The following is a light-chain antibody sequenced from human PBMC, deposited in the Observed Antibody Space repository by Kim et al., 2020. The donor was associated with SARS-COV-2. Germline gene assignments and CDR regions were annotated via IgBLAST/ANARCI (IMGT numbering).Light chain of an antibody. CDR3: SSYTSSVL. V-gene: IGLV2-14*03. CDR2: DVS. CDR1: SSDVGDYNY. J-gene: IGLJ2*01. Sequence: PGQSITISCTGTSSDVGDYNYVSWYQQHPGKAPKLMIYDVSNRPSGVSNRFSGSKSGNTASLTISGLQAEDEADYYCSSYTSSVLFGGGTQLTVL.